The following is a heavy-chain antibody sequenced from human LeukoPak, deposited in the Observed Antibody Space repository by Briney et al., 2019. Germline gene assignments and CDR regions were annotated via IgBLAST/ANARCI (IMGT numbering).Heavy chain of an antibody. D-gene: IGHD2-15*01. V-gene: IGHV4-34*01. CDR3: ARSGCSGGSCYSQRGAFDI. J-gene: IGHJ3*02. CDR1: GGSFSGYY. CDR2: INHSGST. Sequence: SETLSLTCAVYGGSFSGYYWSWIRQPPGKGLEWIGEINHSGSTNYNPSLKSRVTISIDTSKNQFSLKLSSVTAADTAVYYCARSGCSGGSCYSQRGAFDIWGQGTMVTVSS.